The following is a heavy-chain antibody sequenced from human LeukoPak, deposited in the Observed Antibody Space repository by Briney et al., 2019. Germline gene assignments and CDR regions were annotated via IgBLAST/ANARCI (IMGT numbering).Heavy chain of an antibody. J-gene: IGHJ4*02. CDR2: IRSKAYGGTT. CDR1: GFTFGDYA. CDR3: TRTPYYYGSGSYYTPYYFDY. Sequence: GGSLRLYCTASGFTFGDYAMSWVRQAPGKGLEWVGFIRSKAYGGTTEYAASVKGRFTISRDDSKSIAYLQMNSLKTEDTAVYYCTRTPYYYGSGSYYTPYYFDYWGQGTLVTVSS. V-gene: IGHV3-49*04. D-gene: IGHD3-10*01.